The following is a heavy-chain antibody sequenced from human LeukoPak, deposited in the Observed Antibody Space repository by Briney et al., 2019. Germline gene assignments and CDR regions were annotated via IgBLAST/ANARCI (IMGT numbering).Heavy chain of an antibody. Sequence: GESLKISCKGSGYSFTSYWIGWVRRMPGKGLEWMGIISPDDSDTRYSPSFQGQVSISADKSISTAYLQWSSVKASDTAMYYCARLRSGWDFDYWGQGSLVTVSS. CDR3: ARLRSGWDFDY. CDR2: ISPDDSDT. D-gene: IGHD6-19*01. CDR1: GYSFTSYW. J-gene: IGHJ4*02. V-gene: IGHV5-51*01.